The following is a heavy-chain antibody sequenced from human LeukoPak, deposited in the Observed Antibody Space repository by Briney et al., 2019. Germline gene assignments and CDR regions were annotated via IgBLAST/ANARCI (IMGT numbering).Heavy chain of an antibody. CDR3: ARAARVGATPAEY. CDR2: INAGNGNT. CDR1: GYTFTSYA. Sequence: ASVKVSCKASGYTFTSYAMHWVRQAPGQRLEWMGWINAGNGNTKYSQKFQGRVTITRDTSASTAYMELSSLRSEDTAVYYCARAARVGATPAEYWGQGTLVTVSS. D-gene: IGHD1-26*01. J-gene: IGHJ4*02. V-gene: IGHV1-3*01.